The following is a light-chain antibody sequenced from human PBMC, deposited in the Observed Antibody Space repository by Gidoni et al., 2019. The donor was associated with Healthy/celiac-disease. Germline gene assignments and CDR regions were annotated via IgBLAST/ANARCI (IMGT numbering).Light chain of an antibody. CDR2: AAS. Sequence: DIQITQPPSSLSASVGDRVTITCRASQSISSYLNWYQQKPGKAPKLLIYAASSLQSGVPSRFSGSGSGTDFTLTISSLQPEDFATYYCQQGYSTPITFGQGTRLEIK. CDR3: QQGYSTPIT. J-gene: IGKJ5*01. CDR1: QSISSY. V-gene: IGKV1-39*01.